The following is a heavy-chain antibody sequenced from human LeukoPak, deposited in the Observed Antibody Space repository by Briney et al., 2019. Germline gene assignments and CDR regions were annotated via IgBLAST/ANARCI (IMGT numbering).Heavy chain of an antibody. CDR2: IYYSGST. CDR1: GGSISSYY. Sequence: PSETLSLTCTVSGGSISSYYWSWIRQPPGKGLEWIGYIYYSGSTNYNPSLKSRVTISVDTSKNQFSLKLSSVTAADTAVYYCARALNPYYYYMDVWGKGTTATVSS. D-gene: IGHD1-14*01. V-gene: IGHV4-59*01. J-gene: IGHJ6*03. CDR3: ARALNPYYYYMDV.